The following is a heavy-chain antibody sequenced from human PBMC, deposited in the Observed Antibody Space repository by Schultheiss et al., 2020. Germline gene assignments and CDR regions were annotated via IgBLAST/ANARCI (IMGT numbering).Heavy chain of an antibody. CDR3: AKGGWLGPADY. CDR1: GFTFSSYG. CDR2: ISSSGSTI. J-gene: IGHJ4*02. V-gene: IGHV3-48*04. Sequence: GGSLRLSCAASGFTFSSYGIHWVRQAPGKGLEWVSYISSSGSTIYYADSVKGRFTISRDNAKNTLYLQMNSLRAEDTAVYYCAKGGWLGPADYWGQGTLVTVSS. D-gene: IGHD6-19*01.